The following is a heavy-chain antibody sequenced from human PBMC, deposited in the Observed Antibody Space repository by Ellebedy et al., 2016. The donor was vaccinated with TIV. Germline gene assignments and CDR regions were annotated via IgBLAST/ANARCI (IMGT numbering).Heavy chain of an antibody. D-gene: IGHD5-18*01. Sequence: PGGSLRLSCAASGFTFNSYAMSWVRQAPGKGLEWVSTISHTGTRTYYANSVEGRFLISRDISKRTLYLQMNSLRPEDTAVYYCAKDRTSGDGYWVFDQWGQGTLVTVSS. CDR1: GFTFNSYA. V-gene: IGHV3-23*01. CDR2: ISHTGTRT. J-gene: IGHJ4*02. CDR3: AKDRTSGDGYWVFDQ.